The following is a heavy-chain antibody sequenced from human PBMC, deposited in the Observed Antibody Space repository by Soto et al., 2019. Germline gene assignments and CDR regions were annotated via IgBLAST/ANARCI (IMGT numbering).Heavy chain of an antibody. V-gene: IGHV1-69*12. D-gene: IGHD5-12*01. Sequence: QVQLVQSGAEVRQPASSVKVSCKTSGGTFSSYAISWVRQAPGQGLEWMGGIVPIVDTSTNAQKFRGRVTITADESTSTVYMELSSLRSDDTAVYYCVRVVAIPGYPDNCGQGTLVTVSS. CDR2: IVPIVDTS. CDR3: VRVVAIPGYPDN. CDR1: GGTFSSYA. J-gene: IGHJ4*02.